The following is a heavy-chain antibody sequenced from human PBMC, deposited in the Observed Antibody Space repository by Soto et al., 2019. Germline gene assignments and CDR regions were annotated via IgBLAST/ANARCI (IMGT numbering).Heavy chain of an antibody. CDR3: TTFVDMSTTFFDY. J-gene: IGHJ4*02. Sequence: EVQLVESGGGLVKPGGSLRLSCAASGLTFSSAWMSWVRQAPGKGLEWVGRIKSNADGGTTDFAAPVKGRFTISRDDSKYTLYLQMNSLKTEDTAVYYCTTFVDMSTTFFDYWGQGTLVTVSS. CDR2: IKSNADGGTT. V-gene: IGHV3-15*01. CDR1: GLTFSSAW. D-gene: IGHD1-1*01.